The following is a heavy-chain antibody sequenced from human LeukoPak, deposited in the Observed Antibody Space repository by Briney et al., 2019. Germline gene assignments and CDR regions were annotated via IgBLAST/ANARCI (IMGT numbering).Heavy chain of an antibody. CDR1: GGSISSSNW. J-gene: IGHJ4*02. D-gene: IGHD6-19*01. CDR2: IYHSGST. V-gene: IGHV4-4*02. Sequence: RASETLSLTCAVSGGSISSSNWWSWVRQPPGKGLEWIGEIYHSGSTNYNPSLKSRVTISVDKSKNQFSLKLSSVTAAGTAVYYCARGIAVAGNYFDYWGQGTLVTVSS. CDR3: ARGIAVAGNYFDY.